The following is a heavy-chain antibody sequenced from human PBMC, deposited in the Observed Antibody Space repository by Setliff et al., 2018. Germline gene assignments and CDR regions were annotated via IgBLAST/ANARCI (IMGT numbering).Heavy chain of an antibody. D-gene: IGHD3-3*01. CDR2: ISSSSSNI. CDR1: GFTFSSYS. V-gene: IGHV3-21*01. J-gene: IGHJ4*02. Sequence: GSLRLSCAASGFTFSSYSMNWVRQAPGKGLEWVSSISSSSSNIYYADSVKGRFTISRDNAKNSLYLQMNSLRAEDTAVYYCARDARPYYDFWNGYYYYFDYWGQGTLVTVSS. CDR3: ARDARPYYDFWNGYYYYFDY.